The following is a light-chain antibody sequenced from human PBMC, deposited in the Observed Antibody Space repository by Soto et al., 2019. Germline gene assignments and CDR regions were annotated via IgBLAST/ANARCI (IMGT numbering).Light chain of an antibody. J-gene: IGKJ1*01. CDR1: QSVSSSY. CDR2: DAS. Sequence: EIVLTQSPGTLSLSPGERATLSCRASQSVSSSYLAWYQQKPGQAPRLLICDASSRATGIPDRFSGSGSGTDFTLTISRLEPEDFAVYYCQQYGSSRTFGQGTKVGIK. V-gene: IGKV3-20*01. CDR3: QQYGSSRT.